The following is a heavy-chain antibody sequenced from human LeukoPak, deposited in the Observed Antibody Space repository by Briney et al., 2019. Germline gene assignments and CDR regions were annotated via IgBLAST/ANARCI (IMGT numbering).Heavy chain of an antibody. CDR1: GFTFSSYA. CDR3: AREGSSGWDY. Sequence: GSLRLSCAASGFTFSSYAMHWVRQAPGKGLEWVAVISYDGSNKHYADSVKGRFTISRDNSKNTLYLQMNSLRAEDTAVYYCAREGSSGWDYWGQGTLVTVSS. J-gene: IGHJ4*02. CDR2: ISYDGSNK. D-gene: IGHD6-19*01. V-gene: IGHV3-30-3*01.